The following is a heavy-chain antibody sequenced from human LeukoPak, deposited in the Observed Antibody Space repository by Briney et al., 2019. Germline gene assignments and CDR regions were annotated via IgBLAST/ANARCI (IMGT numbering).Heavy chain of an antibody. V-gene: IGHV3-21*01. CDR1: GFTFSSYS. CDR3: AREGGSGYDYTERRYFDY. J-gene: IGHJ4*02. Sequence: GGSLRLSCAASGFTFSSYSMNWVRQAPGKGLEWVSSISSSSSYIYYADSVKGRFTISRDNAKNSPYLQMNSLRAEDTAVYYCAREGGSGYDYTERRYFDYWGQGTLVTVSS. D-gene: IGHD5-12*01. CDR2: ISSSSSYI.